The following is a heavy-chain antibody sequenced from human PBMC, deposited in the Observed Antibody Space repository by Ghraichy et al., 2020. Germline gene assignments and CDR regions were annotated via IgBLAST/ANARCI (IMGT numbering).Heavy chain of an antibody. Sequence: GGSLRLSCAASGFTFDDYAMHWVRQAPGKGLEWVSGISWNSGSIGYADSVKGQFTISRDNAKNSLYLQMNSLRAEDTALYYCAKVRSGSLGGGPDYWGQGTLVTVSS. D-gene: IGHD1-26*01. CDR2: ISWNSGSI. J-gene: IGHJ4*02. V-gene: IGHV3-9*01. CDR3: AKVRSGSLGGGPDY. CDR1: GFTFDDYA.